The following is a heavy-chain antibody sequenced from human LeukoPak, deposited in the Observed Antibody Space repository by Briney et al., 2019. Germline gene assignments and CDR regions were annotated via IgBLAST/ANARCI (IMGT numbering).Heavy chain of an antibody. CDR3: AKARGYWVGANYYFDY. V-gene: IGHV3-23*01. J-gene: IGHJ4*02. D-gene: IGHD5-12*01. CDR2: ISGSGGST. CDR1: GFIFSSYA. Sequence: GGSLRLSCVASGFIFSSYAMSWVRQAPGKGLQWVSAISGSGGSTFYADSVKGRFTISRDNSKNTLYLQMNSLKGEDAAVYYCAKARGYWVGANYYFDYWGQGTLVTVAS.